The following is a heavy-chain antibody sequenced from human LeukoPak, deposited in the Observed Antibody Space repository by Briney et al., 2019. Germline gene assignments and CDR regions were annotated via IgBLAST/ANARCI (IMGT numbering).Heavy chain of an antibody. J-gene: IGHJ6*03. V-gene: IGHV4-61*02. D-gene: IGHD2-2*01. Sequence: SQTLSLTCTVSGGSLSSGTYYWSWIRQPAGKGLEGIGRIYTSGSTNYNPSLKSRVTISVDTSKNQFSLKLSSVTAADTAVYYCARDRCSSTSCHMDVWGKGTTVTVSS. CDR2: IYTSGST. CDR3: ARDRCSSTSCHMDV. CDR1: GGSLSSGTYY.